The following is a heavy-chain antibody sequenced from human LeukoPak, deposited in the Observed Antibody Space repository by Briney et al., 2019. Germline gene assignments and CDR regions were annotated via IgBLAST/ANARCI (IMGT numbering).Heavy chain of an antibody. J-gene: IGHJ4*02. CDR1: GGSISSSSYY. CDR3: ARGTYSSSWPAKPQAIDY. V-gene: IGHV4-39*07. CDR2: IYYSGST. D-gene: IGHD6-13*01. Sequence: PSETLSLTCTVSGGSISSSSYYWGWIRQPPGKWLEWIGTIYYSGSTYYNPSLKSRVTISVDTSKNQFSLKLRSVTAADTAVYYCARGTYSSSWPAKPQAIDYWGQGTLVTVSS.